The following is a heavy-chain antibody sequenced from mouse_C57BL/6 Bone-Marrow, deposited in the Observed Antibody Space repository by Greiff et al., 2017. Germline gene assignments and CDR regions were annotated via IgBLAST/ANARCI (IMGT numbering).Heavy chain of an antibody. CDR2: ISSGGSYT. J-gene: IGHJ4*01. Sequence: DVMLVESGGDLVKPGGSLKLSCAASGFTFSSYGMSWVRQTPDKRLEWVATISSGGSYTYYPDSVKGRFTISRDNAKNTLYLQMSSLKSEDTAMYYCARRGSSYLYAMDYWGQGTSVTVSS. CDR1: GFTFSSYG. V-gene: IGHV5-6*02. CDR3: ARRGSSYLYAMDY. D-gene: IGHD1-1*01.